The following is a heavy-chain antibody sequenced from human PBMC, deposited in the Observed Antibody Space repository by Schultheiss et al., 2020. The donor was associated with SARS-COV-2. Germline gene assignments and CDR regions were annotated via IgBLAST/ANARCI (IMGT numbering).Heavy chain of an antibody. CDR3: ASPLPYCSGGSCPAQL. V-gene: IGHV4-4*02. CDR1: GGSISSSNW. Sequence: SETLSLTCAVSGGSISSSNWWSWVRQPPGKGLEWIGEIYHSGSTNYNPSLKSRVTISVDTSKNQFSLKLSSVTAADTAVYYCASPLPYCSGGSCPAQLWGQGTLVTVSS. J-gene: IGHJ4*02. CDR2: IYHSGST. D-gene: IGHD2-15*01.